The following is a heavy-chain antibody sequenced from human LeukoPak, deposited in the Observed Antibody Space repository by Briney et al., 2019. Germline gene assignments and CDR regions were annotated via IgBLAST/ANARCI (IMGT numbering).Heavy chain of an antibody. CDR3: AKEYSSSWYYLDY. J-gene: IGHJ4*02. D-gene: IGHD6-13*01. CDR2: ISGSGGST. Sequence: GGSLRLSCAASGFTFSSYAMSWVRQAPGKGLEWVSTISGSGGSTYYADSVKGRFTISRDNSKNTLYLQMNSRRVEDTAVYYCAKEYSSSWYYLDYWGQGTLVSVVS. V-gene: IGHV3-23*01. CDR1: GFTFSSYA.